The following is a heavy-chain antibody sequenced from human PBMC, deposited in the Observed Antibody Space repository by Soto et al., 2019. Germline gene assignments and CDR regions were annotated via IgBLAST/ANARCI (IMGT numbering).Heavy chain of an antibody. CDR1: GYTFTGYY. D-gene: IGHD6-19*01. CDR3: ARDLRQWLVLRSLYGMDV. V-gene: IGHV1-2*04. J-gene: IGHJ6*02. Sequence: EASVKVSCKASGYTFTGYYMHWVRQAPGQGLEWMGIINPNGGSTNYAQKFQGWVTMTRDTSMSTVYMELSRLRSEDTAVYYCARDLRQWLVLRSLYGMDVWGQGTTVTVSS. CDR2: INPNGGST.